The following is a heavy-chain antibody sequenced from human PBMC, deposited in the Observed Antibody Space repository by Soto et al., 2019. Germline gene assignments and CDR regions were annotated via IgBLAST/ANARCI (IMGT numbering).Heavy chain of an antibody. CDR3: AKSTGGTANGMDV. V-gene: IGHV3-9*01. J-gene: IGHJ6*02. D-gene: IGHD2-8*02. CDR1: GFSFDDYA. Sequence: EVQLVESGGGLVQPGRSLRLSCAASGFSFDDYAIHWVREAPGKALEWVSGNSWNSGTIAYADSVKGRFTISRDNAKNSLYLQMNSLRGEDTALYYCAKSTGGTANGMDVWSQGTTVTVSS. CDR2: NSWNSGTI.